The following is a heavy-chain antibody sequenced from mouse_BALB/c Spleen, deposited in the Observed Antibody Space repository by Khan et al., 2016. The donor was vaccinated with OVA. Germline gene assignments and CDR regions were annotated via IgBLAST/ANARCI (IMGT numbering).Heavy chain of an antibody. CDR3: ARRGYGNYLFAY. Sequence: VRLQQSGAELVRPGALVKLSCKASGFNIKDYYMLWVKQRPEQGLEWIGWIDPENGNTIYDPKFQGKASITADTSSNTAYLQLSSLTSEDTAVYYCARRGYGNYLFAYWGQGTLVTVSA. D-gene: IGHD2-1*01. J-gene: IGHJ3*01. CDR1: GFNIKDYY. V-gene: IGHV14-1*02. CDR2: IDPENGNT.